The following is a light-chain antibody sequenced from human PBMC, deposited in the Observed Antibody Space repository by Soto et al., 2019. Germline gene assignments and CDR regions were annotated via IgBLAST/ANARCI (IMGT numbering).Light chain of an antibody. V-gene: IGLV2-23*02. CDR2: EVS. J-gene: IGLJ1*01. CDR3: CSSAVCSISLYV. Sequence: QSALTQPASVSGSPGQSITISCTGTSSDVGSYNLVSWYQQHPGKAPKLMIYEVSKRPSGVSNRFSGSKSGNTASLTISGLQAEDVVDNDTCSSAVCSISLYVFVT. CDR1: SSDVGSYNL.